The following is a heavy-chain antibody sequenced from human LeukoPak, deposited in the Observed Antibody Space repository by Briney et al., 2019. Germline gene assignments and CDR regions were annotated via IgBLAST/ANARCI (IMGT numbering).Heavy chain of an antibody. Sequence: PGGSLRLSCAASGFTFDDYAMHWVRQAPGKGVEWVSGISWNSGSIGYADSVKGRFTISRDNAKNSLYLQMNSLRAEDTALYYCAKNRGPVATTTFDYWGQGTLVTVSS. CDR1: GFTFDDYA. D-gene: IGHD5-12*01. V-gene: IGHV3-9*01. CDR3: AKNRGPVATTTFDY. J-gene: IGHJ4*02. CDR2: ISWNSGSI.